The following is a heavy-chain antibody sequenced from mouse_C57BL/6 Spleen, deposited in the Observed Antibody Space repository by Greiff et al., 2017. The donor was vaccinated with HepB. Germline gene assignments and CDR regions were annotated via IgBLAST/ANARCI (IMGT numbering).Heavy chain of an antibody. V-gene: IGHV5-4*01. CDR2: ISDGGSYT. CDR1: GFTFSSYA. J-gene: IGHJ3*01. CDR3: ARDYYGGGWFAY. D-gene: IGHD1-1*01. Sequence: EVKLVESGGGLVKPGGSLKLSCAASGFTFSSYAMSWVRQTPEKRLEWVATISDGGSYTYYPDNVKGRFTISRDNAKNNLYLQMSHLKSEDTAMYYCARDYYGGGWFAYWGQGTLVTVSA.